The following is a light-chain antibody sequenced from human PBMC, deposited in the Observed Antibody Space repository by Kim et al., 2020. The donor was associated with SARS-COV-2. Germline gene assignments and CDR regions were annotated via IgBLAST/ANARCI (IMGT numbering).Light chain of an antibody. Sequence: SPGATAAPLSRGSQSGSITYLAWYQQKPGQALRLLIYGASSRATGIPDRFSGSGSGTDFTLTISRLEPDDFAVYFCQQYGRLITFGLGTRLEIK. CDR1: QSGSITY. J-gene: IGKJ5*01. CDR3: QQYGRLIT. V-gene: IGKV3-20*01. CDR2: GAS.